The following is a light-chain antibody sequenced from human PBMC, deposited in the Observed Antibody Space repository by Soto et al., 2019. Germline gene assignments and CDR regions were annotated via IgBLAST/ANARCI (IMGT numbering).Light chain of an antibody. CDR2: AAS. Sequence: AIRMTQSPSSLSASTGDRVTITCRSSQGISSYLAWYQQKPGKAPKLLIYAASTLQSGVPSRFSGSGSGTDFNLTISCLQSEDFATYYCQQYYSYLPFTFGPGTKVDIK. CDR3: QQYYSYLPFT. J-gene: IGKJ3*01. CDR1: QGISSY. V-gene: IGKV1-8*01.